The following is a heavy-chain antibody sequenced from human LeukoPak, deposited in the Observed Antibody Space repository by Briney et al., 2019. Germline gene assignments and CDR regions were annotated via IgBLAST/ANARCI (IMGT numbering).Heavy chain of an antibody. CDR2: ICGRTGTT. Sequence: GGSLRLSCAASGFTFSTNAMSWVRQAPGKGLEWVSAICGRTGTTYYSDSVKGLFTISRDNAKNTLYLQMNSLGAEDTAVYYCARQGYWDFDYWGQGTLVTVSS. CDR1: GFTFSTNA. CDR3: ARQGYWDFDY. J-gene: IGHJ4*02. V-gene: IGHV3-23*01. D-gene: IGHD2-8*02.